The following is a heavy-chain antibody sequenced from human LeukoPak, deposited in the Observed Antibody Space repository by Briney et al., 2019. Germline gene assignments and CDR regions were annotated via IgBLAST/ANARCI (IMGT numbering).Heavy chain of an antibody. CDR2: ISYDGGNK. J-gene: IGHJ4*02. CDR1: GFTFSSYA. Sequence: RGSLRLSCAASGFTFSSYAMHWVRQAPGKGLEWVAVISYDGGNKYYADSVKGRSTISRDNSKNTLYLQMNSLRTEDTAVYYCARDFSGSSFDYWGQGTLVTVSS. D-gene: IGHD1-26*01. V-gene: IGHV3-30-3*01. CDR3: ARDFSGSSFDY.